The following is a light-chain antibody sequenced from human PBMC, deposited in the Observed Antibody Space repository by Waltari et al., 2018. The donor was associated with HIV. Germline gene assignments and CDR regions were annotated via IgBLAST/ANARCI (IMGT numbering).Light chain of an antibody. CDR1: GSNIRAGYD. CDR2: GDR. V-gene: IGLV1-40*01. J-gene: IGLJ2*01. Sequence: QSVLTQPPAVSGAQGQSVTISCPGSGSNIRAGYDLHWYQQLPGTAPKLLIYGDRHRPSGVPDRFYGSKSGTSASLAITGLQAGDEADYYCQSYDSSLSGWVFGGGTKLTVL. CDR3: QSYDSSLSGWV.